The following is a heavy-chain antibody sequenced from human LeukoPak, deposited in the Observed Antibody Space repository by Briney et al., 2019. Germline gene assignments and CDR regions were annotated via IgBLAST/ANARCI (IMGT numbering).Heavy chain of an antibody. Sequence: NPGGSLRLSCAASGFTFSSYSMNWFRQAPGKGLEWVSSMSNSGSYIYYAESVQGRFTISRDNAKNSLFLQMNSLRDEDTAVYYCARGNIVVVPAANTPSSQDHAFDIWGQGTMVTVSS. J-gene: IGHJ3*02. CDR1: GFTFSSYS. CDR2: MSNSGSYI. CDR3: ARGNIVVVPAANTPSSQDHAFDI. D-gene: IGHD2-2*01. V-gene: IGHV3-21*01.